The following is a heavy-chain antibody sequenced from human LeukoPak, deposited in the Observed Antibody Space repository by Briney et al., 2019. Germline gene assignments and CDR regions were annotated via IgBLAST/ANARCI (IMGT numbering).Heavy chain of an antibody. V-gene: IGHV1-2*02. Sequence: VASVKVSCKASGYTFTGYYIHWVRQAPGQGLEWMGWINPNSGGTKYAQKFQVRVTLTRDTSINTAYMELSGLRSDDTALYYCARVGHYDNSNYADDVFDFWGQGTMVTVSS. D-gene: IGHD3-22*01. J-gene: IGHJ3*01. CDR3: ARVGHYDNSNYADDVFDF. CDR1: GYTFTGYY. CDR2: INPNSGGT.